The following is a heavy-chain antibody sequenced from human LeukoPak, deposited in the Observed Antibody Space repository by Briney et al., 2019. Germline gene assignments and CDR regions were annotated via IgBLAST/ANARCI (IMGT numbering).Heavy chain of an antibody. CDR1: GFTFDDYA. D-gene: IGHD1-14*01. CDR2: ISWNSGSI. Sequence: GGSLRLSCAASGFTFDDYAMHWVRHAPGKGLEWVSGISWNSGSIGYADSVKGRFTISRDNAKNSLYLQMNSLRAEDTALYYCAKDLKDLAGYYFDSWGQGTLVTVSS. J-gene: IGHJ4*02. V-gene: IGHV3-9*01. CDR3: AKDLKDLAGYYFDS.